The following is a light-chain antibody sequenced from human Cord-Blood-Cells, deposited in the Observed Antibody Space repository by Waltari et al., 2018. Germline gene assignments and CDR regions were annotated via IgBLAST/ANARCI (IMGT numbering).Light chain of an antibody. Sequence: DVGGYNYVSWYQQHPGKAPKLMIYDVSKRPSGVSNRFSGSKSGNTASLTISGPQAEDDADYYCSSYTSSSTWVFGGGTKLTVL. CDR3: SSYTSSSTWV. J-gene: IGLJ3*02. V-gene: IGLV2-14*04. CDR1: DVGGYNY. CDR2: DVS.